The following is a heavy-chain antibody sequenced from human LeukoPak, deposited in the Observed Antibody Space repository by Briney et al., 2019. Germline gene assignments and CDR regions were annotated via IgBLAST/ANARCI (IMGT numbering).Heavy chain of an antibody. V-gene: IGHV3-48*03. Sequence: PGGSLRLSCAASGFTFSSYEMNWVRQAPGKGLEWVSYIGSRGSSLYYADSLKGRFTISRDNAKNSLYLQMNSLRAEDTAVYYCARVRRNAMDVWGQGTTVTVSS. J-gene: IGHJ6*02. CDR1: GFTFSSYE. CDR2: IGSRGSSL. CDR3: ARVRRNAMDV.